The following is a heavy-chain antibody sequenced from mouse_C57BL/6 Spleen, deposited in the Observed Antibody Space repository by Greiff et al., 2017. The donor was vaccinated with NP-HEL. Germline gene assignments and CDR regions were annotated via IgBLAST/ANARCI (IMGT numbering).Heavy chain of an antibody. CDR3: ARERRYFDV. CDR2: IDPEDGET. J-gene: IGHJ1*03. V-gene: IGHV14-2*01. Sequence: VQLQQSGAELVKPGASVKLSCTASGFNIKDYYMHWVKQRTEQGLEWIGRIDPEDGETKYAPQFQGKATITADTSSNTAYLQLSSLTSEDTAVYYCARERRYFDVWGIGTTVTVSS. CDR1: GFNIKDYY.